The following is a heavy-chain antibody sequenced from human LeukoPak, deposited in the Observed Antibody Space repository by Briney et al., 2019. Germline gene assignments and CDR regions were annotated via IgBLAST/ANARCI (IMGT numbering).Heavy chain of an antibody. CDR3: ARDLHGSGSWDMDV. D-gene: IGHD3-10*01. CDR1: GGSFSSYA. V-gene: IGHV1-69*05. CDR2: IILILGTA. Sequence: SVKVSCKACGGSFSSYAINLVRQAPAQGLEWMGGIILILGTANYAQKFQGRVTITTDESTSTAYMELSSLRSEDTAVYYCARDLHGSGSWDMDVWGKGTTVTVSS. J-gene: IGHJ6*03.